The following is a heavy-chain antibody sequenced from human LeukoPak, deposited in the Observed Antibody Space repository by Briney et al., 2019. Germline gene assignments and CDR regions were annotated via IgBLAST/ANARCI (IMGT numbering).Heavy chain of an antibody. Sequence: KPSETLSLTCTVSGGSISGHYWNWIRQPPGKGLEWIGYIYYSGSTSYNPSLKSRVTISVDTSKNHLYLSLASVTAADTAVYYCSRESGPYCPFGHWGQGTLVAVTS. CDR2: IYYSGST. D-gene: IGHD1-26*01. CDR1: GGSISGHY. J-gene: IGHJ5*02. V-gene: IGHV4-59*11. CDR3: SRESGPYCPFGH.